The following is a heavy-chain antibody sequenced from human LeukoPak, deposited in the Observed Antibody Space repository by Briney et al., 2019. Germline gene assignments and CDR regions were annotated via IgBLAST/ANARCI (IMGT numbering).Heavy chain of an antibody. D-gene: IGHD7-27*01. J-gene: IGHJ4*02. CDR3: AKDGGLWVSAHWGDS. CDR1: GFIVSSNY. V-gene: IGHV3-23*01. CDR2: ITTSDGNT. Sequence: PGGSLRLSCAVSGFIVSSNYMSWVRQAPGKGLEWVSTITTSDGNTYYADSVKGRFTVSRDNSKNTLFLQMNSLRAEDTAVYYCAKDGGLWVSAHWGDSWGRGTLVTVSS.